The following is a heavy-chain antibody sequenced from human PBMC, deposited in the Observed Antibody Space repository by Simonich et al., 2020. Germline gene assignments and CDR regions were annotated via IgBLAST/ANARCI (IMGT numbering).Heavy chain of an antibody. CDR1: GFTFSSYS. CDR3: ARDSSYYAFDI. D-gene: IGHD5-12*01. Sequence: EVQLVESGGGLVQPGGSLRLSCAASGFTFSSYSMNWDRQAPGKGLEWVSYISSSSITIYYAESVKCRFTISRDNAKNSLYLQMNSLRAEDTAVYYCARDSSYYAFDIWGQGTMVTVSS. CDR2: ISSSSITI. J-gene: IGHJ3*02. V-gene: IGHV3-48*01.